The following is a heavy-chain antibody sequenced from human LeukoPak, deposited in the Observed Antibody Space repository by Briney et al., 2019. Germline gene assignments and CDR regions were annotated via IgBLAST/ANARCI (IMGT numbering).Heavy chain of an antibody. CDR3: ARVLVVVTGNYMDV. J-gene: IGHJ6*03. CDR2: IKQDGSEK. CDR1: GFTFSSYW. V-gene: IGHV3-7*01. Sequence: HPGGSLRLSCAASGFTFSSYWMSWVRQAPGKGLEWVANIKQDGSEKYYVDSVKGRFTISRDNAKNSLYLQMNSLRAEDTAVYYCARVLVVVTGNYMDVWGKGTTVTISS. D-gene: IGHD2-21*02.